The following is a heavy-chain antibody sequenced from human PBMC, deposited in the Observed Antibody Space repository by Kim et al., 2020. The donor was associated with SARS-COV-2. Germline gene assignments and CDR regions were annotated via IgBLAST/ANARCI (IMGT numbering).Heavy chain of an antibody. V-gene: IGHV3-13*01. Sequence: GGSLRLSCAASGLTFSSHDAHWVRQSTGRGLEWVSRIGAAGDTDYAGSVKGRFTISLDSDKKSLYIQMNNLGAGDTAVYYCARVLRGPWRIDLWGRGTL. CDR2: IGAAGDT. J-gene: IGHJ2*01. D-gene: IGHD3-16*01. CDR1: GLTFSSHD. CDR3: ARVLRGPWRIDL.